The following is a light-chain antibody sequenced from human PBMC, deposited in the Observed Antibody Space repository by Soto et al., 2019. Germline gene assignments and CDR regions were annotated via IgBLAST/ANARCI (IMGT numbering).Light chain of an antibody. V-gene: IGLV2-14*01. CDR1: SSDIGYYNY. Sequence: QSVLTQPASVSGSPGQSISISCTGTSSDIGYYNYVSWYQQHPGKAPKLMIYDVTDRPSGISSRFSGSKSGNTASLTISGLQTEDEADYYCSSYTRSSTVVFGGGTKLTVL. J-gene: IGLJ2*01. CDR3: SSYTRSSTVV. CDR2: DVT.